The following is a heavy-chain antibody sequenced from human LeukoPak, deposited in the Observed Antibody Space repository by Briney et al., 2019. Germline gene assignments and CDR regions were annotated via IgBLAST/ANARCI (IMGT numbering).Heavy chain of an antibody. CDR3: ARSQRGYSYGEH. Sequence: QPGGSLRLSCAASGFTFSTYWMHWVRQAPGKGLVWLSRVDNDGSGTSYADSVKGRFTISRDNGKNILFLQMDSLRAEDTAVYFCARSQRGYSYGEHWGQGTPVTVSS. CDR2: VDNDGSGT. J-gene: IGHJ4*02. D-gene: IGHD5-18*01. CDR1: GFTFSTYW. V-gene: IGHV3-74*01.